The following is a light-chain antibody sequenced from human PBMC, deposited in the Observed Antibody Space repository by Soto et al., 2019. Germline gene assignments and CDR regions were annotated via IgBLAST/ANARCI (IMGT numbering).Light chain of an antibody. V-gene: IGKV3-20*01. J-gene: IGKJ3*01. CDR1: QSVSSSY. CDR3: QQYGSSPPFT. Sequence: EIVLTQSPGILSLSPGERATLSCRASQSVSSSYLAWYQQKPGQAPRLLIYGASTRATGIPDRFSGSGSGTDFTLTISRLEPEDFAVYYCQQYGSSPPFTFDPGTKVDIK. CDR2: GAS.